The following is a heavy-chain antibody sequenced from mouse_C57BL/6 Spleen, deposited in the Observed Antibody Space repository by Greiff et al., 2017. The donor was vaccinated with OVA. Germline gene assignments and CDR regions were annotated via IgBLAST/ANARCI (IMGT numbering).Heavy chain of an antibody. Sequence: QVQLQQPGAELVRPGSSVKLSCKASGYTFTSYWMHWVKQRPIQGLEWIGNIDPSDSETHYNQKFKDKATLTVAKSSSTAYMQLSSLTSEDSAVYYCARQRSYGSYWYFDVWGTGTTVTVSS. J-gene: IGHJ1*03. CDR3: ARQRSYGSYWYFDV. CDR1: GYTFTSYW. D-gene: IGHD2-1*01. CDR2: IDPSDSET. V-gene: IGHV1-52*01.